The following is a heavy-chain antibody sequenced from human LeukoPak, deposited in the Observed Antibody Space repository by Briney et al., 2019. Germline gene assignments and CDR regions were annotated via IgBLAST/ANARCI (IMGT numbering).Heavy chain of an antibody. Sequence: GGSLRLSCAASGFTFSSYAMHWVRQAPGKGLEWVGNINQDGSEINYLESVKGRLSITRDNAKNSLFLHMNNLGVEDTAKYYCARVDGNIAYRPVEDWGQGTLVTVSS. D-gene: IGHD2/OR15-2a*01. CDR1: GFTFSSYA. V-gene: IGHV3-7*01. J-gene: IGHJ4*02. CDR2: INQDGSEI. CDR3: ARVDGNIAYRPVED.